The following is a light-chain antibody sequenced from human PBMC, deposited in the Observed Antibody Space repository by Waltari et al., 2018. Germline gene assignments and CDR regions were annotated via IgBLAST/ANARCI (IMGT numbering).Light chain of an antibody. CDR1: QTISTW. J-gene: IGKJ4*01. CDR2: DAS. CDR3: QQSYSTPLT. Sequence: IQMTQSPSTLSASVGDRVTITCRASQTISTWLAWYQHKPGQAPKLLIYDASTIQSGVPSRFSGSGSGTEFSLTISTLQPDDFATYYCQQSYSTPLTFGGGTKVEIK. V-gene: IGKV1-5*01.